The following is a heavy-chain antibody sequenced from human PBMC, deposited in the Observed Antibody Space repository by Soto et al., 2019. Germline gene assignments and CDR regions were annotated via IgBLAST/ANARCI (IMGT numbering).Heavy chain of an antibody. D-gene: IGHD2-15*01. Sequence: GGSLRLSCAASGFTFSSYSMNWVRQAPGKGLEWVSYISSSSSTIYYADSVKGRFAISRDNAKNSLYLQMSSLRAEDTAVYYCARDPLSDCSGGSCFNDYYYYGMDVWGQGTTVTVSS. CDR3: ARDPLSDCSGGSCFNDYYYYGMDV. CDR1: GFTFSSYS. J-gene: IGHJ6*02. V-gene: IGHV3-48*01. CDR2: ISSSSSTI.